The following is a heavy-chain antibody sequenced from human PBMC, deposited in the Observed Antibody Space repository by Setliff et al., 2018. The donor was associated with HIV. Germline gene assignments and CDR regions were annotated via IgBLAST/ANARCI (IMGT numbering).Heavy chain of an antibody. V-gene: IGHV5-51*01. CDR3: ATRPLLDTGPSY. CDR2: IYPGDLRT. Sequence: PGESLKISCKTSEYTFNTHWIGWVRRVPGKGLEWMGVIYPGDLRTRYNPSSQGQVTLSVDKSTRTAYLQWNSLRASDSAMYYCATRPLLDTGPSYWGQGTVVTVSS. J-gene: IGHJ4*02. CDR1: EYTFNTHW. D-gene: IGHD2-8*02.